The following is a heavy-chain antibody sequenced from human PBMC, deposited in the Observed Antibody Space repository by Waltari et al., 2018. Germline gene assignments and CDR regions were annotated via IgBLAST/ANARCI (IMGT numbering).Heavy chain of an antibody. CDR1: GFTFRNYW. Sequence: EVQLVESGGGLVQPGGSLRLSCAASGFTFRNYWMHWVRQPPGEGLGGVCRMMGEGASTTSADSVEGRFTISRDNAKSTLYLRMDILRDDDTAVDYCASPLPDSSGWDFVYWGRGTLVTVSS. V-gene: IGHV3-74*03. CDR3: ASPLPDSSGWDFVY. CDR2: MMGEGAST. D-gene: IGHD6-19*01. J-gene: IGHJ4*02.